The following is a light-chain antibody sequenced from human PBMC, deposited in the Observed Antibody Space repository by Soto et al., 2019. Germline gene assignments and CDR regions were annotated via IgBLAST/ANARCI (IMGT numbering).Light chain of an antibody. CDR3: CSYTGTYTLV. V-gene: IGLV2-11*01. J-gene: IGLJ1*01. Sequence: QSVLTQPRSVSGSPGQSVTISCAGTSSDVGGYKYVSWYQQHPGKAPKLMIYDVSKRPSGVPDRFSGSKSGNTASLTISGLQPEDESDYYCCSYTGTYTLVFGTGTKVTVL. CDR2: DVS. CDR1: SSDVGGYKY.